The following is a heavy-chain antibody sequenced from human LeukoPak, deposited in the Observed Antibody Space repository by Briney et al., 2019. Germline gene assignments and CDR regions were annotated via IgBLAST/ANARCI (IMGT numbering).Heavy chain of an antibody. Sequence: SETLSLTCTVSGGSISSGDYYWSWIRQPPGKGLEWIGYIYYSGSAYYNPSLKSRVTISVDTSKNQFSLKLSSVTAADTALYYCARVHTAMITFDYWGQGTLVTVSS. V-gene: IGHV4-30-4*08. CDR3: ARVHTAMITFDY. CDR1: GGSISSGDYY. J-gene: IGHJ4*02. CDR2: IYYSGSA. D-gene: IGHD5-18*01.